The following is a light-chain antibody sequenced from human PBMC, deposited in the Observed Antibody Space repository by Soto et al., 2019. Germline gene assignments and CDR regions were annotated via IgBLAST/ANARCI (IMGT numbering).Light chain of an antibody. CDR3: GTWDSSLSAVV. J-gene: IGLJ2*01. Sequence: QSVLTQPPSVSAAPGQKVTISCSGSSFNIGNNYVSWYQQLPGTAPKLLIYDNNKGPSGIPDRFSGSKSGTSATLGITGLQTGDEADYYCGTWDSSLSAVVFGGGTKVTVL. CDR2: DNN. V-gene: IGLV1-51*01. CDR1: SFNIGNNY.